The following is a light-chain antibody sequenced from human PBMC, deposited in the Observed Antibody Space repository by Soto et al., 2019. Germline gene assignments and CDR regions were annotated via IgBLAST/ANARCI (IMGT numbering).Light chain of an antibody. J-gene: IGLJ2*01. V-gene: IGLV2-14*02. CDR1: SSDVGAYNS. CDR3: TSYRIGSTPVV. Sequence: QSALAQPASVSGSPGQSITISCTGTSSDVGAYNSVSWYQQHPHRAPQVIIYKGTQRPSGVSNRFSGSKSGNTASLTISGLQADDEAAYFCTSYRIGSTPVVFGGGTKLTVL. CDR2: KGT.